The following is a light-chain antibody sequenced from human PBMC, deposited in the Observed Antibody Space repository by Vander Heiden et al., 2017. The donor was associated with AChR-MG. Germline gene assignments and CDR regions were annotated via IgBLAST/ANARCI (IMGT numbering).Light chain of an antibody. CDR3: NSRDSSGNHYWV. CDR2: GNN. Sequence: SSELTQAPAVSVALGLTVTITCPGDRLRRYYSSWYLQKPGQAPVLVIYGNNNRPSGIPDRFSGSSSGNTASLTITGAQAEDEADYYCNSRDSSGNHYWVFGGGTKLTVL. CDR1: RLRRYY. V-gene: IGLV3-19*01. J-gene: IGLJ3*02.